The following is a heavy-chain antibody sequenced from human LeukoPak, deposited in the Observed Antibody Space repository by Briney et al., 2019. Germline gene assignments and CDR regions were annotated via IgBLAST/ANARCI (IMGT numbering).Heavy chain of an antibody. CDR1: GYTFTGYY. D-gene: IGHD1-26*01. Sequence: ASVKVSCKASGYTFTGYYMHWVRQAPGQGLEWMGWISPYTGNRNYTQKLHDRVTMTTDTSTSTAYMELRSLRYNDTAVYYCARARLSASGTQYSGAYYFDYWGQGTLVTVSS. CDR2: ISPYTGNR. V-gene: IGHV1-18*04. J-gene: IGHJ4*02. CDR3: ARARLSASGTQYSGAYYFDY.